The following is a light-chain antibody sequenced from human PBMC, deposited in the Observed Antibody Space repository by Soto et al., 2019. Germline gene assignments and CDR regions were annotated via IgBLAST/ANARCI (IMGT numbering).Light chain of an antibody. J-gene: IGKJ1*01. CDR1: QSISSW. Sequence: DIQMTQSPSTLSASVGDRVTITCRASQSISSWLAWYQQKPGKAPKLLIYKASSLESGVPSRFSGSGSGTEFTLTISSLQPDDFATYYCQQLRTFGQGTQVDIK. V-gene: IGKV1-5*03. CDR3: QQLRT. CDR2: KAS.